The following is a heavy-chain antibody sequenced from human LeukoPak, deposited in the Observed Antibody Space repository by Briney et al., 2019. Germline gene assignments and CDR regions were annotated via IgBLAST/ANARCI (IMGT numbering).Heavy chain of an antibody. Sequence: GGSLRLSCAASGFTFSSYGMHWVRQAPGKGLEWVAFIRYDGSNKYYADSVKGRFTISRDNSKNTLYLQMNSLRAEDTAVYYCAKDLRSWGSGWYDYWGQGTLVTVSS. J-gene: IGHJ4*02. CDR1: GFTFSSYG. CDR3: AKDLRSWGSGWYDY. D-gene: IGHD6-19*01. V-gene: IGHV3-30*02. CDR2: IRYDGSNK.